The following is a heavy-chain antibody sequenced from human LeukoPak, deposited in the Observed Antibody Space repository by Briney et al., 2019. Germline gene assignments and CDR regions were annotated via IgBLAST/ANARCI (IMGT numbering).Heavy chain of an antibody. D-gene: IGHD3-3*01. CDR2: ISAGGDST. CDR1: GFTFSSSA. V-gene: IGHV3-23*01. Sequence: GGSLRLSCAASGFTFSSSAMSWVRQAPGKGLEWASGISAGGDSTYYADSVKGRITISRDNSKNTLYLQMNSLRAEDTAVYYCAKLFWSCYYSGNSPIDYWGQGTLVTVSS. CDR3: AKLFWSCYYSGNSPIDY. J-gene: IGHJ4*02.